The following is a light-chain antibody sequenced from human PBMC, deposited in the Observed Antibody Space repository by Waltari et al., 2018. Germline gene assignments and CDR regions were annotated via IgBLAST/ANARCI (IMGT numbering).Light chain of an antibody. CDR2: DAS. V-gene: IGKV3-11*01. Sequence: EIVLTQSPATLSLSPGERATLSCRASQSVSSYLAWYQQKPGQAPRLLIYDASNRATGIPARFSGSGCGTDFTLTISSLEPEDFAVYYCQQRSNWPLGITFGQGTRLEIK. CDR3: QQRSNWPLGIT. J-gene: IGKJ5*01. CDR1: QSVSSY.